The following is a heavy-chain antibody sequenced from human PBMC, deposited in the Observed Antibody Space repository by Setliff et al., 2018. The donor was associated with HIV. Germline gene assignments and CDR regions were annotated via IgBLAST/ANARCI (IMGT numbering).Heavy chain of an antibody. D-gene: IGHD3-10*01. CDR3: AKGPDFGLGFDH. J-gene: IGHJ4*02. Sequence: LSCAASGITFRNYGMHWVRQAPGKGLQWVAFIRYDGSNEYYVDSVKGRFTISRDNSKNTVYLQMNSLRGDDTAVYYCAKGPDFGLGFDHWGQGTLVTVSS. CDR1: GITFRNYG. CDR2: IRYDGSNE. V-gene: IGHV3-30*02.